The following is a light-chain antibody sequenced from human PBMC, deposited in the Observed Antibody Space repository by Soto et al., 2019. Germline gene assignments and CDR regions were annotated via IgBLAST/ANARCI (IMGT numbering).Light chain of an antibody. J-gene: IGLJ1*01. CDR2: EVS. V-gene: IGLV2-14*01. Sequence: ALTQPASVSGSPGQSIAISCTGTSSDVGGYNYVSWYQQHPGKAPKLMIHEVSNRPSGISDRFSGSKSGNTASLTISGLQADDEADYYCSSHTSYSTRVFGTGTKLTVL. CDR3: SSHTSYSTRV. CDR1: SSDVGGYNY.